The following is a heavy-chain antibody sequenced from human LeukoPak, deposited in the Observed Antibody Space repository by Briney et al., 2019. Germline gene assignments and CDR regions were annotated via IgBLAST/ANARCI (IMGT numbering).Heavy chain of an antibody. CDR2: IGPSDSYT. V-gene: IGHV5-10-1*01. Sequence: GESLKISWKGSGYRFTSYWITWVRQIPGKGLEWMGRIGPSDSYTNYRPSFQGHVTISADKSISTAYLQWSSLKASDTAMFYCARLVAAGVFDYWGQGTLVTVSS. CDR1: GYRFTSYW. D-gene: IGHD2-15*01. J-gene: IGHJ4*02. CDR3: ARLVAAGVFDY.